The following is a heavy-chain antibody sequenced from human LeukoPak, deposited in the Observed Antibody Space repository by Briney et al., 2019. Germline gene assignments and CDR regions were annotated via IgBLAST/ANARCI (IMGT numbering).Heavy chain of an antibody. J-gene: IGHJ4*02. D-gene: IGHD1-26*01. CDR3: AKTHPPSGSLNY. CDR1: GGSISSYY. Sequence: SETLSLTCTVSGGSISSYYWSWIRQPPGKGLEWIGYIYYSGSTNYNPSLKSRVTISVDTSKNQFSLKLSSVTAADTAVYYCAKTHPPSGSLNYWGQGTLVTVSS. V-gene: IGHV4-59*01. CDR2: IYYSGST.